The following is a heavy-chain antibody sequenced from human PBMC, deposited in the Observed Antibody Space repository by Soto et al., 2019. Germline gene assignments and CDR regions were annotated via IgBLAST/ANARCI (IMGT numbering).Heavy chain of an antibody. CDR2: IYHSGST. CDR1: GGSISSSNW. CDR3: ARYAYGDYDGYFDY. J-gene: IGHJ4*02. V-gene: IGHV4-4*02. D-gene: IGHD4-17*01. Sequence: TLSLTCAVSGGSISSSNWWSWVRQPPGKGLEWIGEIYHSGSTNYNPSLKSRVTMSLDKSKNHFSLKLTPVTAAATAVYYCARYAYGDYDGYFDYWGQGTLVTVSS.